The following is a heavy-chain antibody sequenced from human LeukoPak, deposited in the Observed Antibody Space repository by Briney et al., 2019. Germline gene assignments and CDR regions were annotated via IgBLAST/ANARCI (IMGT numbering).Heavy chain of an antibody. CDR1: GYTFTSYD. Sequence: ASVKVSCKASGYTFTSYDINWVRQATGRGLEWMGWMNPNSGNTGYAQKFQGRVTMTRNTSISTAYMELSSLRSEDTAVYYCARGQALSGATDYWGQGTLVTVSS. J-gene: IGHJ4*02. V-gene: IGHV1-8*01. CDR3: ARGQALSGATDY. D-gene: IGHD2-15*01. CDR2: MNPNSGNT.